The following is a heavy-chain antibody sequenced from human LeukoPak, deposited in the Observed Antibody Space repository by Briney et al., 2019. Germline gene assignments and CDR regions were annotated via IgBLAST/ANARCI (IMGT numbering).Heavy chain of an antibody. CDR1: GGSISSSSYY. CDR2: IYYSGST. Sequence: SETLSLTCTVSGGSISSSSYYWGWIRQPPGKGLEWIGSIYYSGSTYYNPSLKSRVTISVDTSKNQFSLKLSSVTAADTAVYYCAREDYSGGNNWFDFWGQGTLVTVSS. D-gene: IGHD4-11*01. V-gene: IGHV4-39*07. J-gene: IGHJ5*01. CDR3: AREDYSGGNNWFDF.